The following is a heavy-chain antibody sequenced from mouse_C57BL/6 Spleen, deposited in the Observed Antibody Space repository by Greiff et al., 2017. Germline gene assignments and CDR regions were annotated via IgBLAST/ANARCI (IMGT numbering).Heavy chain of an antibody. J-gene: IGHJ4*01. V-gene: IGHV5-17*01. D-gene: IGHD2-5*01. CDR1: GFTFSDYG. CDR3: ARPYYSNYYAMDY. CDR2: ISSGSSTI. Sequence: EVKLQESGGGLVKPGGSLKLSCAASGFTFSDYGMHWVRQAPEKGLEWVAYISSGSSTIYYADTVKGRFTISRDNAKNTLFLQMTSLRSEDTAMYYCARPYYSNYYAMDYWGQGTSVTVSS.